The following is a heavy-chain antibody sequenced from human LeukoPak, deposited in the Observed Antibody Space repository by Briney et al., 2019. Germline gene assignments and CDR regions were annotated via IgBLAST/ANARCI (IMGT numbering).Heavy chain of an antibody. V-gene: IGHV3-23*01. CDR2: ISGSGGST. CDR3: AQGGYCSGGSCYPSHFDY. D-gene: IGHD2-15*01. CDR1: GFTFSSYS. Sequence: GGSLRLSCAASGFTFSSYSMSWVRHAPGKGLEWVSAISGSGGSTYYDDSVKRRFTISRDNSKNTLYLQMNSLRDEDTAVYYCAQGGYCSGGSCYPSHFDYWGQGTLVTVSS. J-gene: IGHJ4*02.